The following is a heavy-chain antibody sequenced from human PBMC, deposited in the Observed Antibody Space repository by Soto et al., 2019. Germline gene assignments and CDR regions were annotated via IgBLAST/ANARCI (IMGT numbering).Heavy chain of an antibody. J-gene: IGHJ4*02. CDR3: ARSGSGWLDY. V-gene: IGHV4-59*01. Sequence: PSETLSLTCTVSGGSISSYYWSWIRQPPGKGLERIGYIYYSGSTNYNPSLKRRVNISVDTSKNQFSLKLSSVTDADTAVYYCARSGSGWLDYWGQGTLVTVS. CDR1: GGSISSYY. D-gene: IGHD6-19*01. CDR2: IYYSGST.